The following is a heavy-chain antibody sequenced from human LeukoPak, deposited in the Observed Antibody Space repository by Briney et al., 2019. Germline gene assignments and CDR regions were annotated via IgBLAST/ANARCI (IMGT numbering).Heavy chain of an antibody. V-gene: IGHV4-39*07. CDR3: ARGLVQYPHFDY. CDR2: IYYSGNT. CDR1: GGSISSSSYY. J-gene: IGHJ4*02. D-gene: IGHD2-2*01. Sequence: KPSETLSLTCTVSGGSISSSSYYWGWIRQPPGKGLEWIGSIYYSGNTYYNPSLKSRVTISVDTSKNQFSLKLSSVTAADTAVYYCARGLVQYPHFDYWGQGTLVTVSS.